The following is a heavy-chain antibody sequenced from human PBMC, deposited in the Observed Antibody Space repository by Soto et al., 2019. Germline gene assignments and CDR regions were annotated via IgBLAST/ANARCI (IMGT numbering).Heavy chain of an antibody. V-gene: IGHV4-59*03. D-gene: IGHD1-20*01. CDR3: ACGTRALITAFFAN. J-gene: IGHJ4*02. CDR2: VHEGGST. CDR1: GDAIGNDY. Sequence: SETLYLTSSASGDAIGNDYLRWIRQTPGRGLEWIGCVHEGGSTDYNRSLRGRVIISLPTFKSQFSLCLSCATVAETPTLYCACGTRALITAFFANLDQGTPDNVSS.